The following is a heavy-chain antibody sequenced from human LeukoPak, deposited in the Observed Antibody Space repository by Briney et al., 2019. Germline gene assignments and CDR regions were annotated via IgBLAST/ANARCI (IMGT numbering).Heavy chain of an antibody. Sequence: PSETLSLTCAVYGGSFSGYYWSWIRQPPGKGLEWIGEINHSGSTNYNPSLKSRVTISVDTSKNQFSLKLSSVTAADTAVYYCASLSGSYYLFDYWGQGTLVTVSS. J-gene: IGHJ4*02. CDR1: GGSFSGYY. V-gene: IGHV4-34*01. CDR3: ASLSGSYYLFDY. CDR2: INHSGST. D-gene: IGHD1-26*01.